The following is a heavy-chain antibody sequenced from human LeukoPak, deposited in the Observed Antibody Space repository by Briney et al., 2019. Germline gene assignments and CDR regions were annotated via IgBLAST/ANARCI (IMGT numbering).Heavy chain of an antibody. D-gene: IGHD5-24*01. Sequence: ASVTVSCKASGYTFTSYYMHWVRQAPGQGLEWMGIINPSGGSTSYAQKFQGRVTMTRDTSTSTVYMELSSLRSEDTAVYYCARAVEMATINSRGLGYWGQGTLVTVSS. CDR1: GYTFTSYY. CDR3: ARAVEMATINSRGLGY. CDR2: INPSGGST. J-gene: IGHJ4*02. V-gene: IGHV1-46*01.